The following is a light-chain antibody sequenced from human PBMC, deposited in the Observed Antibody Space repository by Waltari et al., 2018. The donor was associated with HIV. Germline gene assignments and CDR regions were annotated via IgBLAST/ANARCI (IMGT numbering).Light chain of an antibody. V-gene: IGLV1-44*01. CDR3: ATWDGSLNGVL. Sequence: QSVLTQPPSASGTPGRRVTISCSGSKSNVGGSTVSWFQHLPGTAPKLSGPAPNPLLFGVDQRPSGVPDRFSGSKSGTSASLAISGLQSEDEADYYCATWDGSLNGVLFGGGTKLTVL. J-gene: IGLJ2*01. CDR2: GVD. CDR1: KSNVGGST.